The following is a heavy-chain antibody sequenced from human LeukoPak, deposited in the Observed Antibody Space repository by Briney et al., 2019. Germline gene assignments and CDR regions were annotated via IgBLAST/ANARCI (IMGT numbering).Heavy chain of an antibody. Sequence: SETLSLTCTASGGSISSYYWSWIRQPPGKGLEWIGDIYYSGSTNYNPSLKSRVTISVDTSKNQFSLKLSSVTAADTAVYYCARGSQYYYDSSGYLDYWGQGTLVTVSS. D-gene: IGHD3-22*01. J-gene: IGHJ4*02. CDR3: ARGSQYYYDSSGYLDY. CDR2: IYYSGST. CDR1: GGSISSYY. V-gene: IGHV4-59*01.